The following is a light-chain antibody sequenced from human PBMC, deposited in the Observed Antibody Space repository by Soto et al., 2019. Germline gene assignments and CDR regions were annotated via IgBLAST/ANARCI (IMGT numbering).Light chain of an antibody. CDR3: QQYVTSPYT. V-gene: IGKV3-20*01. J-gene: IGKJ2*01. Sequence: DIVVTQSPGTLSLSPGERVILSCRTSQSISSSALAWYQQKPGQAPSLLIYGSSRRATGIPDRFSGSGSGTDFTLTISSLEPEDFAVYFCQQYVTSPYTFGQGTKLEI. CDR1: QSISSSA. CDR2: GSS.